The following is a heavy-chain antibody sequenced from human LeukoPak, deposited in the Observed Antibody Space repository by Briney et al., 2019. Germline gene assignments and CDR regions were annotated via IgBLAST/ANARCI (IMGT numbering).Heavy chain of an antibody. CDR3: ARPMVRGPAYYFDGMDV. Sequence: GASVKVSCKASGYTFTSYGISWVRQAPGQGLEWMGWISAYNGNTNYAQKLQGRVTMTTDTSTSTAYMELSRLRSDDTAVYYCARPMVRGPAYYFDGMDVWGQGTTVTVSS. V-gene: IGHV1-18*01. J-gene: IGHJ6*02. D-gene: IGHD3-10*01. CDR2: ISAYNGNT. CDR1: GYTFTSYG.